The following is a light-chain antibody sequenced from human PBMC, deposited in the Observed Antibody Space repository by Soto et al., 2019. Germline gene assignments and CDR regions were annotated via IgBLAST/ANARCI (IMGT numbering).Light chain of an antibody. CDR1: SSDVGGYNF. J-gene: IGLJ1*01. CDR3: CSYAGSPYV. V-gene: IGLV2-11*01. Sequence: QSALTQPRSVSGSPGRSVTISCTGTSSDVGGYNFVSWYQQYPGKAPKLMIYEVSKRPSRVPDRFSGSKSGNTASLTISGVQAEDEADYYCCSYAGSPYVFGTGTKVTVL. CDR2: EVS.